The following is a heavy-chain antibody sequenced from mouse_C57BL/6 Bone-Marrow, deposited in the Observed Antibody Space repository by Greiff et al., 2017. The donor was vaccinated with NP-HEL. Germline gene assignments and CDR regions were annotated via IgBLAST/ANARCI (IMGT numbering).Heavy chain of an antibody. CDR3: AREGRVNWERFAY. Sequence: QVQLQQSGAELAKPGASVKLSCKASGYTFTSYWMHWVKQRPGQGLEWIGYINPSSGYTKYNQKFKDKATLTADKSSSTAYMQLSSLTSEDSAVYYCAREGRVNWERFAYWGQGTLVTVSA. D-gene: IGHD4-1*02. CDR1: GYTFTSYW. J-gene: IGHJ3*01. CDR2: INPSSGYT. V-gene: IGHV1-7*01.